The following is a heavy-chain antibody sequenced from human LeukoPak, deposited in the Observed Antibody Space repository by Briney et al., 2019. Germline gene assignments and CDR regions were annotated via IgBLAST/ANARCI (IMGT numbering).Heavy chain of an antibody. D-gene: IGHD2-21*01. J-gene: IGHJ4*02. V-gene: IGHV1-3*01. CDR2: IKAGNGDT. Sequence: ASVKVSCKASGYIFTKYVLHWVRQAPGQRPEWMGWIKAGNGDTKYSQNFQDRLTITRDTSASTVYMELSSLTSEDTALYYCARDDCGDTCYPGGYWGQGTPVTVSS. CDR3: ARDDCGDTCYPGGY. CDR1: GYIFTKYV.